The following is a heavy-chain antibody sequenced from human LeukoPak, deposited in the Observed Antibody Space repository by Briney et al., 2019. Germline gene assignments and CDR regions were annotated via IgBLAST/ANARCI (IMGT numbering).Heavy chain of an antibody. CDR2: IYSGGST. V-gene: IGHV3-53*01. J-gene: IGHJ4*02. D-gene: IGHD3-10*01. Sequence: GGSLRLSCAASGFTVSSNYMSWVRQAPGKGLEWVSVIYSGGSTYCADSVKGRFTISRDNSKNTLYLQMNSLRAEDTAVYYCARGGLFRPTPYYFDYWGQGTLVTVSS. CDR3: ARGGLFRPTPYYFDY. CDR1: GFTVSSNY.